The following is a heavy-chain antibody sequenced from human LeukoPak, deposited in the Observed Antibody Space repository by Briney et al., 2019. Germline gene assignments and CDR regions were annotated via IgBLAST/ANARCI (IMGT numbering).Heavy chain of an antibody. CDR3: AREVVGATALGNAFDI. J-gene: IGHJ3*02. CDR2: INPSGGST. D-gene: IGHD1-26*01. V-gene: IGHV1-46*01. CDR1: GYTFTSYY. Sequence: ASVKVSCKASGYTFTSYYMHWVRQAPGQGLEWMGIINPSGGSTSYAQKFQGRVTMTRDTSTSTVYMELSSLRSEDTAVYYCAREVVGATALGNAFDIWGQGTMVTVSS.